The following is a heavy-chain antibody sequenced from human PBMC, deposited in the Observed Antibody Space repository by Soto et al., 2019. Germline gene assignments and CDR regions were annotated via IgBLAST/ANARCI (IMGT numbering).Heavy chain of an antibody. V-gene: IGHV3-30*03. CDR1: GFTFSNYG. Sequence: QVQLVESGGGVVQPGRSLRLSCAASGFTFSNYGTHWVRQAPGKGLEWVAVISYDGGNKYYVDSVKGRLTISRDNSKNTLYLQIDSLRVEDTAVYYCARDRARAAASALMGASDYWGQGTLVTVSS. CDR2: ISYDGGNK. CDR3: ARDRARAAASALMGASDY. J-gene: IGHJ4*02. D-gene: IGHD6-13*01.